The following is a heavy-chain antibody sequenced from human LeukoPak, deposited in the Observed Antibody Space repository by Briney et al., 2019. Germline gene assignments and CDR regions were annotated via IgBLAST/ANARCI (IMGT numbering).Heavy chain of an antibody. V-gene: IGHV3-74*01. J-gene: IGHJ4*02. D-gene: IGHD3-22*01. CDR3: CVHYYDTSGHFAR. Sequence: GGSLRLSCAASGFTFSTYWMHWVRQAPGKGLVWVSRIRSDGSTTSYADSVKGRFTISRDNAKNTLYLQMNSLRAEDTAVYYCCVHYYDTSGHFARWGQGTLVTVSS. CDR2: IRSDGSTT. CDR1: GFTFSTYW.